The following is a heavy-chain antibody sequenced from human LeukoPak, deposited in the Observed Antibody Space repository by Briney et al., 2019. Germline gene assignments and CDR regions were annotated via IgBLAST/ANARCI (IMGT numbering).Heavy chain of an antibody. Sequence: HPGGSLRLSCAASGFTFDDYAMHWVRQAPGKGLEWVSGISWNSGSIGYADSVKGRFTISRDNAKNSLYLQMNSLRAEDTALYYCAEGILTGYFRESQFDYWGQGTLVTVSS. CDR3: AEGILTGYFRESQFDY. CDR1: GFTFDDYA. CDR2: ISWNSGSI. D-gene: IGHD3-9*01. V-gene: IGHV3-9*01. J-gene: IGHJ4*02.